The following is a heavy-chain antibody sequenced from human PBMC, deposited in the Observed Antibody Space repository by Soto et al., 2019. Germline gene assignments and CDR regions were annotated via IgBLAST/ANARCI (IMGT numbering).Heavy chain of an antibody. CDR2: ISGYNGNK. J-gene: IGHJ3*02. CDR1: GYTFTTYG. CDR3: ARASVDRPHDAFDI. Sequence: QVQLVQSGAEVKKPGASVKVSCKASGYTFTTYGISWVGQAPGQGLEWMGWISGYNGNKKYAQKVQGRVTMTTDTSTSTAYMELRSLRSDDTAVYYCARASVDRPHDAFDIWGQGTMVTVSS. V-gene: IGHV1-18*01.